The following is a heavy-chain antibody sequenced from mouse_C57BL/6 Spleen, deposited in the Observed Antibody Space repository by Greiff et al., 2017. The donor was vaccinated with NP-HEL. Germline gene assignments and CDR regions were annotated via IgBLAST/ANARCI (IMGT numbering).Heavy chain of an antibody. CDR1: GYTFTSYW. Sequence: QVQLKQPGAELVKPGASVKLSCKASGYTFTSYWMHWVKQRPGQGLEWIGMIHPNSGSTNYNEKFKSKATLTVDKSSSTAYMQLSSLTSEDSAVYYCARGFITTLGAYWGQGTLVTVSA. D-gene: IGHD1-1*01. CDR2: IHPNSGST. V-gene: IGHV1-64*01. CDR3: ARGFITTLGAY. J-gene: IGHJ3*01.